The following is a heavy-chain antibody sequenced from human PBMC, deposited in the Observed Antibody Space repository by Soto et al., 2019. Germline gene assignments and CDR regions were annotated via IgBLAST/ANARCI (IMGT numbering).Heavy chain of an antibody. Sequence: HPGGSLRLSCAASGFTFSSYGMHWVRQAPGKGLEWVAVISYDGSNKYYADSVKGRFTISRDNSKNTLYLQMNSLRAEDTAVYYCAKDARDSSSSYFDYWGQGTLVTVSS. CDR3: AKDARDSSSSYFDY. CDR2: ISYDGSNK. J-gene: IGHJ4*02. D-gene: IGHD6-6*01. CDR1: GFTFSSYG. V-gene: IGHV3-30*18.